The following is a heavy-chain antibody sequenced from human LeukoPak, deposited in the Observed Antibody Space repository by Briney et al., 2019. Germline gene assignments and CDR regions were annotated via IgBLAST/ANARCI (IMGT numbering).Heavy chain of an antibody. CDR3: ARVRVMITFGGVIAKRYFDY. CDR2: IYYSGST. D-gene: IGHD3-16*02. CDR1: GGSISSYY. V-gene: IGHV4-59*01. Sequence: SETLSLTCTVSGGSISSYYWSWIRQPPGKGLEWIGYIYYSGSTNYNPSLKSRVTISVDTSKNQFSLKLSSVTAADTAVYYCARVRVMITFGGVIAKRYFDYWGQGTLVTVSS. J-gene: IGHJ4*02.